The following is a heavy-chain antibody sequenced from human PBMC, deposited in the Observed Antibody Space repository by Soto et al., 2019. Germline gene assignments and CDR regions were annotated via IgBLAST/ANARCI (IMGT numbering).Heavy chain of an antibody. Sequence: EVQLVESGGGLVQPGGSLRLSCEASGFTFSSYDMHWVRQATGKGLEWVSAIGTAGDTYYPGSVKGRFTISRENAKNSLYLQMNSLRAGDTAVYYCARGSGSRDAFDIWGQGTMVTVSS. J-gene: IGHJ3*02. D-gene: IGHD3-10*01. V-gene: IGHV3-13*01. CDR1: GFTFSSYD. CDR3: ARGSGSRDAFDI. CDR2: IGTAGDT.